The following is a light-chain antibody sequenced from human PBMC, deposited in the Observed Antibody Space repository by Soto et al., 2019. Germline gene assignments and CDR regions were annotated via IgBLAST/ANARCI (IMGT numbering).Light chain of an antibody. J-gene: IGLJ1*01. Sequence: QSVLTQPASVSGPLGQSIVISCTGSSSDIGSYDLVSWYQQYPGKAPKVVIFEGTKRPSGVSNRFSGSKSGNTASLTISGLQTEDEADYYCCSYAASRKYVFGDGTKLTV. CDR1: SSDIGSYDL. V-gene: IGLV2-23*01. CDR2: EGT. CDR3: CSYAASRKYV.